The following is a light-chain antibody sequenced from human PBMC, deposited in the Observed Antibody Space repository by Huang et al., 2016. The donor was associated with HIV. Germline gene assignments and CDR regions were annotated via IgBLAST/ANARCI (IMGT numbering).Light chain of an antibody. V-gene: IGKV1-39*01. J-gene: IGKJ1*01. CDR1: QSISRY. CDR3: QQGYSTPT. Sequence: DIQMTQSPSSLSASVGDRVTITCRASQSISRYLNWYQQQPGKGPELLLYTSSSLQSWVPSRCSGSGSGTDFSLTISGLQPEDYATYYCQQGYSTPTFGQGTKVEMK. CDR2: TSS.